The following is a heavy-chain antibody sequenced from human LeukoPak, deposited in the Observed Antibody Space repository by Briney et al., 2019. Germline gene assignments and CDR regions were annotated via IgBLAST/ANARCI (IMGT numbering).Heavy chain of an antibody. CDR1: GLTFSSYN. CDR3: AREVSRIYYYYYMDV. V-gene: IGHV3-72*01. D-gene: IGHD6-13*01. CDR2: TRNKANSYIT. Sequence: GGSLRLSCAASGLTFSSYNMNWVRQAPGKGLEWVGRTRNKANSYITEYAASVKGRFTISRDDSQNSLYLQMNSLKTEDTAVYYCAREVSRIYYYYYMDVWGKGTTVTVSS. J-gene: IGHJ6*03.